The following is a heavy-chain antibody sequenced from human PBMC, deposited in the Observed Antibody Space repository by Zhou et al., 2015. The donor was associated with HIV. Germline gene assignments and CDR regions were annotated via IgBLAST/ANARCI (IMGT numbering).Heavy chain of an antibody. CDR2: INPSGGST. J-gene: IGHJ4*02. CDR3: ARGRDDGSGSPFDY. CDR1: GYTFTTYY. D-gene: IGHD3-10*01. V-gene: IGHV1-46*01. Sequence: QVQLVQSGAEVKKPGASVKVSCKASGYTFTTYYMHWVRQAPGQGLEWMGIINPSGGSTSYAQKFQGRVTMTRVTSTSTVYMELSSLRSEDTAVYYCARGRDDGSGSPFDYVGPGNPGHRLL.